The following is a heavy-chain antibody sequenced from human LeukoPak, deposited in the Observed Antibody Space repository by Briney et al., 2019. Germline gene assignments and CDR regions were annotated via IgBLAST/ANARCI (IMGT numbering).Heavy chain of an antibody. CDR1: GFTFSDYY. D-gene: IGHD6-19*01. CDR3: ARIPKGSGWTFDY. Sequence: KTGGSLRLSCEASGFTFSDYYMSWIRQAPGKGLEWVSYISSTSSYTNCADSVKGRFTISRDNPKNSLYLQMNSLRAEDTAVYYCARIPKGSGWTFDYWGQGTLVTVSS. V-gene: IGHV3-11*03. J-gene: IGHJ4*02. CDR2: ISSTSSYT.